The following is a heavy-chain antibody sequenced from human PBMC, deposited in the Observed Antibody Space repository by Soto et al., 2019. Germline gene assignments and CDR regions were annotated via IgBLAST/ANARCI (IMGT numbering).Heavy chain of an antibody. CDR2: IIPIFGTA. CDR1: GGTFSSYA. CDR3: AREGRGYCSGGSCYSPSESP. D-gene: IGHD2-15*01. V-gene: IGHV1-69*12. J-gene: IGHJ5*02. Sequence: QVQLVQSGAEVKKPGSSVKVSCKASGGTFSSYAISWVRQAPGQGLEWMGGIIPIFGTANYAQKFQGRVTITAAESTSTAYMELSSLRSEDTAVYYCAREGRGYCSGGSCYSPSESPWGQGTLVTVSS.